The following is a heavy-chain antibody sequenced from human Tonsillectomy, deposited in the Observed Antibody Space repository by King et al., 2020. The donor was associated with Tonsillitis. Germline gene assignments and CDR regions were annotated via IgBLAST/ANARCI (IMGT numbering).Heavy chain of an antibody. CDR1: GFTFSSYA. CDR3: AKDWYYDSSGYYDYAMDV. D-gene: IGHD3-22*01. CDR2: ISGSGTNT. V-gene: IGHV3-23*04. Sequence: DVQLVESGGGLVQSGGSLRLSCPASGFTFSSYAMNWVRQAPGKGLEWVSGISGSGTNTYYADSVKGRFTISRDNSKSTLYLQMNSLRAEDTAVYYSAKDWYYDSSGYYDYAMDVWGQGTTVTVSS. J-gene: IGHJ6*02.